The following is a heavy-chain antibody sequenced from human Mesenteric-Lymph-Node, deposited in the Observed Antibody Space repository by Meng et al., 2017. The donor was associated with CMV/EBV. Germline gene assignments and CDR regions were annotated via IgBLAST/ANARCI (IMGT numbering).Heavy chain of an antibody. CDR3: AGNFCSGGTCYPRSLFDP. Sequence: VAFNSYYWDWIRQPPGKGLEWIGKINHSGDISYDPSLKSRVTISVDTSKKQFSLKLTSVTAADTAVYYCAGNFCSGGTCYPRSLFDPWGQGVLVTVSS. V-gene: IGHV4-34*01. D-gene: IGHD2-15*01. J-gene: IGHJ5*02. CDR1: VAFNSYY. CDR2: INHSGDI.